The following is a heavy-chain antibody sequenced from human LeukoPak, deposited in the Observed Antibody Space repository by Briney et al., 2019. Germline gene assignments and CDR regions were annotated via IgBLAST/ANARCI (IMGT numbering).Heavy chain of an antibody. CDR1: GFTFDDYA. J-gene: IGHJ6*02. CDR3: AKSFGGGSAVHGMDV. V-gene: IGHV3-43D*03. D-gene: IGHD2-15*01. CDR2: ISWDGGST. Sequence: GGSLRLSCAASGFTFDDYAMHWVRQAPGKGLEWLSLISWDGGSTYYADSVKGRFTISRDNSENSLYLQMNSLRAEDTALYYCAKSFGGGSAVHGMDVWGQGTTVTVSS.